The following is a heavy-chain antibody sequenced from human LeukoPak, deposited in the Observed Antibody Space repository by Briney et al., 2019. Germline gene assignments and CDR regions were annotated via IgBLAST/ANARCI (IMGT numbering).Heavy chain of an antibody. V-gene: IGHV4-34*01. D-gene: IGHD3-22*01. J-gene: IGHJ4*02. Sequence: PSETLSLTCAVYGGSFSGYYWSWIRQPPGKGLEWIGEINHSGSTNYNPFLKSRVTISVDTSKNQFSLKLSSVTAADTAVYYCARGPSGGTVWEYYYDSSGFDYWGQGTLVTVSS. CDR3: ARGPSGGTVWEYYYDSSGFDY. CDR1: GGSFSGYY. CDR2: INHSGST.